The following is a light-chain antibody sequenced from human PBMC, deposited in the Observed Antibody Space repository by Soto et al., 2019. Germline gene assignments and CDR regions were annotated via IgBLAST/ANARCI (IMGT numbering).Light chain of an antibody. V-gene: IGLV2-23*01. CDR3: FSDAGSVV. Sequence: QSALTQPASVSGSPGQSITISCTGASSDVGSYYLVSWYQQHPGKAPKLLIYEGSRRPSGVSNRFSGSKSGNTASLTISGVQAEDDAYYFCFSDAGSVVFGGGTKLTVL. CDR1: SSDVGSYYL. CDR2: EGS. J-gene: IGLJ2*01.